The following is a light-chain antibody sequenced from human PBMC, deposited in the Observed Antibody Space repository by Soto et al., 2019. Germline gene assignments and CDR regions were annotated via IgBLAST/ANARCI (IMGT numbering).Light chain of an antibody. CDR3: QQYGNSPLT. CDR2: GAS. V-gene: IGKV3-20*01. Sequence: ETVLPKTAGALCLPPGERATLSCRASQSISTNSLAWYQQKPGQAPRLLISGASSRATGIPDRFSGSGSGTDFTLTISRLEPEDSAVYYCQQYGNSPLTFGGGTQVDIK. J-gene: IGKJ4*01. CDR1: QSISTNS.